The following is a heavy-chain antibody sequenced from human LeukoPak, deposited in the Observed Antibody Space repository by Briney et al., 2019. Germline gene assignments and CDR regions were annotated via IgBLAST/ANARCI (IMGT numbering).Heavy chain of an antibody. V-gene: IGHV3-30*03. CDR1: GFTFSSYG. J-gene: IGHJ2*01. D-gene: IGHD3/OR15-3a*01. CDR3: ARWTGWYFDL. Sequence: GGSLRLSCAASGFTFSSYGMHWVRQAPGKGLEWVAVISYDGSNKYYADSVKGRFTISRDNSKNTLYLQMNSLRAEDTAVYYCARWTGWYFDLWGRGTLVTVSS. CDR2: ISYDGSNK.